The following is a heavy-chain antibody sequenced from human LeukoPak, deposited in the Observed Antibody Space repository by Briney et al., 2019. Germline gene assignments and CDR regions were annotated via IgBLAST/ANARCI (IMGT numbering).Heavy chain of an antibody. Sequence: GGSLRLSCAASGFTFSSYAMSWVRQAPGKGLEWVSAISGSGGSTYYADPVKGRFTISRDNSKNTLYLQMNSLRAEDTAVYYCAKVEYYDILTGYHPQAFDIWGQGTMVTVSS. D-gene: IGHD3-9*01. CDR3: AKVEYYDILTGYHPQAFDI. CDR2: ISGSGGST. V-gene: IGHV3-23*01. CDR1: GFTFSSYA. J-gene: IGHJ3*02.